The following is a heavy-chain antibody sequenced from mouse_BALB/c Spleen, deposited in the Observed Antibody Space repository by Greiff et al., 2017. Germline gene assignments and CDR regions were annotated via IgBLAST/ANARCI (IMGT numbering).Heavy chain of an antibody. CDR2: ISYSGST. CDR3: AKSLYGNYEAWFAY. J-gene: IGHJ3*01. D-gene: IGHD2-1*01. Sequence: EVMLVESGPGLVKPSQSLSLTCTVTGYSITSDYAWNWIRQFPGNKLEWMGYISYSGSTSYNPSLKSRISITRDTSKNQFFLQLNSVTTEDTATYYCAKSLYGNYEAWFAYWGQGTLVTVSA. V-gene: IGHV3-2*02. CDR1: GYSITSDYA.